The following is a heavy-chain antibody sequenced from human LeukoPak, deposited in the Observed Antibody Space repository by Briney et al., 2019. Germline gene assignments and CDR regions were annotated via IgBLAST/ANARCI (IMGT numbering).Heavy chain of an antibody. CDR2: SNGDGSGT. Sequence: GGSLRLSCVASGFTFSNYWMHWVRQVPGKGLVGVSRSNGDGSGTSYADSVEGRFTISRDNAKNTVYLEMNSLRAEDTAIYYCGTVFEYWGQGTLVTVSS. V-gene: IGHV3-74*01. CDR1: GFTFSNYW. CDR3: GTVFEY. J-gene: IGHJ4*02.